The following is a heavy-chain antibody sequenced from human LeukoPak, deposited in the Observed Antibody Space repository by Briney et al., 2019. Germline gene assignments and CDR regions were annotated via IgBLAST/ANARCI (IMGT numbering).Heavy chain of an antibody. J-gene: IGHJ4*02. V-gene: IGHV3-64*01. Sequence: GGSLRLSCAGSGFTFSSYAMHWVRQAPGKGLECVSGISSNGGSTYHANSVKGRFTISRDNSKNTLYLQMGSLRAEDMALYYCAREYCTNGVCYKRFDYWGQGTLVTVSS. CDR2: ISSNGGST. CDR3: AREYCTNGVCYKRFDY. D-gene: IGHD2-8*01. CDR1: GFTFSSYA.